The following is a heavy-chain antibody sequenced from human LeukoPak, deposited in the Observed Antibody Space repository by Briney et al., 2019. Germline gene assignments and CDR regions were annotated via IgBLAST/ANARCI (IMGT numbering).Heavy chain of an antibody. CDR1: GFTFSSHA. CDR2: VSGSGGDT. V-gene: IGHV3-23*01. J-gene: IGHJ3*02. D-gene: IGHD3-22*01. CDR3: AKDRLSYDSGGYPDGFDI. Sequence: PGGSLRLSCAASGFTFSSHAMSWVRQAPGKGLEWVSHVSGSGGDTHYADSVKGRLTISRDNSQKTLSLQMNSLRAEAKAIYYLAKDRLSYDSGGYPDGFDIWGQGTDVTVSS.